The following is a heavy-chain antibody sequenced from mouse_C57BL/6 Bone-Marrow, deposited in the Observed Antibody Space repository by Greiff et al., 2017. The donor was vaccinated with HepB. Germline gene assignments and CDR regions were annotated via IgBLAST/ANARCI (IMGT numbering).Heavy chain of an antibody. CDR1: GYSITSDY. Sequence: EVKLMESGPGLAKPSQTLSLTCSVTGYSITSDYWNWIRKFPGNKLEYMGYISYSGSTYYNPSLKSRISITRDTSKNQYYLQLKSVTTEDTATYYCARSAPDGYYAMDYWGQGTSVTVSS. CDR2: ISYSGST. CDR3: ARSAPDGYYAMDY. D-gene: IGHD2-3*01. J-gene: IGHJ4*01. V-gene: IGHV3-8*01.